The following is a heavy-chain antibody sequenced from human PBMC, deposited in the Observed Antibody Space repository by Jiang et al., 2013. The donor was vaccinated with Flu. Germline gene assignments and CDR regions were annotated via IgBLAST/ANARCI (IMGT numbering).Heavy chain of an antibody. CDR1: GFTFSSYA. V-gene: IGHV3-23*01. CDR3: AKDYSSLYYYYGVDV. J-gene: IGHJ6*02. D-gene: IGHD4-11*01. Sequence: VQLLESGGGLVQPGGSLRLSCTASGFTFSSYAMSWVRQAPGKGLEWVSTISGSGGSTYYADSVKGRFTISRDNSKNTLYLQMNSLRAEDTAVYYCAKDYSSLYYYYGVDVWGQGTTVTVSS. CDR2: ISGSGGST.